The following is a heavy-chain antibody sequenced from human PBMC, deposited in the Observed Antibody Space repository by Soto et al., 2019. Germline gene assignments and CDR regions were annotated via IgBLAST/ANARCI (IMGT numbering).Heavy chain of an antibody. J-gene: IGHJ4*02. V-gene: IGHV1-69*01. CDR3: GRVEAGMVEWYYFDY. Sequence: QVQLVQSGAEVKKPGSSVKVSCKASGGTFSSYAISWVRQAPGQGLEWLGGIIPIFGTANYAQKFQGRVTITADESTSTAYRELSCLSSEDAAVYDCGRVEAGMVEWYYFDYWGQGTLVTVSS. CDR1: GGTFSSYA. D-gene: IGHD3-3*01. CDR2: IIPIFGTA.